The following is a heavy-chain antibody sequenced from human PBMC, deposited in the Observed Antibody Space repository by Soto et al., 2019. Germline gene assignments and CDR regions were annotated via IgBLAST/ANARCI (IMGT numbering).Heavy chain of an antibody. Sequence: VGSLRLSCAAYGFTLGNYWMHWVRQSPGKGLMWVARIKSDGSSSSYADSVKGRFTISRDNAKNTLYLQMNSLGAEDSAVYYCTRVIVGGNGHIDYWGQGTSVPVSP. D-gene: IGHD1-26*01. CDR2: IKSDGSSS. V-gene: IGHV3-74*01. CDR1: GFTLGNYW. J-gene: IGHJ4*02. CDR3: TRVIVGGNGHIDY.